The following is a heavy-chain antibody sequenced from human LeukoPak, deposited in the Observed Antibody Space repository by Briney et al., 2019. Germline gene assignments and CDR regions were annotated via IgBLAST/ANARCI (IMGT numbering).Heavy chain of an antibody. CDR2: ISGSGGNT. J-gene: IGHJ4*02. CDR1: GFTLCRYS. Sequence: PGGSLRLSCAATGFTLCRYSASWVRQGPGKGLEWVSAISGSGGNTYYADSVKGRFTISRDNSKNTLYLQMNSLRAEDTAVYYCGKECLSIGVVAAARFDYWGQGTLVTVSS. CDR3: GKECLSIGVVAAARFDY. D-gene: IGHD2-2*01. V-gene: IGHV3-23*01.